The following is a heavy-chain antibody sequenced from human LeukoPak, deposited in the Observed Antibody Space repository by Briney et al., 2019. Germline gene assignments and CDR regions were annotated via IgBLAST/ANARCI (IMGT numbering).Heavy chain of an antibody. J-gene: IGHJ6*02. Sequence: ASVKVSCKASGYTFTSYGISWVRQAPGQGLEWMGWISAYNGNTNYAQKLQGRVTMTTDTSTSTAYMELRSLRSDDTAVYYCARDHIGVPLSGSYYYYGMDVWGQGTTVTVSS. V-gene: IGHV1-18*01. CDR3: ARDHIGVPLSGSYYYYGMDV. D-gene: IGHD1-26*01. CDR2: ISAYNGNT. CDR1: GYTFTSYG.